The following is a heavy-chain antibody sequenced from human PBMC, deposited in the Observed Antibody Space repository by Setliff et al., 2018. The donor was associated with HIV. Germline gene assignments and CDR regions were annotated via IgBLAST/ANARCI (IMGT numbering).Heavy chain of an antibody. Sequence: VNPPGESLKISCKGSGYRFTSHWIAWVRQMPGKGLEWMGIIYPGDSETRYSPSFQGQVTFSADKTVSTAYLQWSSLKPSDTAMYYCAREIRTIEGGALDIWGQGTLVTVSS. CDR3: AREIRTIEGGALDI. CDR2: IYPGDSET. D-gene: IGHD1-1*01. CDR1: GYRFTSHW. J-gene: IGHJ3*02. V-gene: IGHV5-51*01.